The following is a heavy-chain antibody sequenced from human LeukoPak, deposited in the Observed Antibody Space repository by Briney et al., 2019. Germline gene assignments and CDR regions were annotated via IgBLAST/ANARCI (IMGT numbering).Heavy chain of an antibody. V-gene: IGHV5-10-1*01. CDR2: IDPSDSYT. CDR1: GYSFTSYW. Sequence: GESLKISCKGSGYSFTSYWIGWVRQMPGKGLEWMGRIDPSDSYTNYSPSFHGHVTISADKSISTAYLQWSRLKASDTAMYYCARRAVGATGYFDSWGQGTLVTVSS. J-gene: IGHJ4*02. D-gene: IGHD1-26*01. CDR3: ARRAVGATGYFDS.